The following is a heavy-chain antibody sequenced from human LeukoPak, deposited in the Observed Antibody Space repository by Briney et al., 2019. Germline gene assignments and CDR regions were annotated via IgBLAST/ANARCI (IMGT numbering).Heavy chain of an antibody. D-gene: IGHD4-17*01. CDR2: IIPIFGTA. V-gene: IGHV1-69*13. J-gene: IGHJ4*02. CDR1: GYTFTGYY. Sequence: ASAKVSCKASGYTFTGYYMHWVRQAPGQGLEWMGGIIPIFGTANYAQKFQGRVTITADESTSTAYMELSSLRSEDTAVYYCARGDGGYDYWGQGTLVTVSS. CDR3: ARGDGGYDY.